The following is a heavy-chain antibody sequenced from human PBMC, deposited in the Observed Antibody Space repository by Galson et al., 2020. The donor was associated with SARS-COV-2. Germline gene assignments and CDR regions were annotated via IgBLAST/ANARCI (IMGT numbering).Heavy chain of an antibody. CDR1: GGSISTYY. CDR2: IHYSGTT. J-gene: IGHJ4*02. CDR3: ARQGYYESGGYLAYCFDD. V-gene: IGHV4-59*08. D-gene: IGHD3-22*01. Sequence: ETSETLSLTCTVSGGSISTYYWNWIRQSPGKGLEWIAYIHYSGTTHYNPSLKSRVSISVDTSENQFSLRMSSVTAADTAVYYCARQGYYESGGYLAYCFDDWGQGTLVTVSS.